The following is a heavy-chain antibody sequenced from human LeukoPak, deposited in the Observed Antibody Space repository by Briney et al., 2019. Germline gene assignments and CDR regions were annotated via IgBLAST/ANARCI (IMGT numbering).Heavy chain of an antibody. CDR2: ISWDGGST. J-gene: IGHJ6*02. CDR1: GFTFDDYT. Sequence: PGGSLRLSCAASGFTFDDYTMHWVRQAPRKGLEWVSLISWDGGSTYYADSVKGRFTVSRDNSKNSLYLQMNSLRTEDTALYYCAKDSLPRIAAAGTGYYYGMDVWGQGTTVTVSS. V-gene: IGHV3-43*01. D-gene: IGHD6-13*01. CDR3: AKDSLPRIAAAGTGYYYGMDV.